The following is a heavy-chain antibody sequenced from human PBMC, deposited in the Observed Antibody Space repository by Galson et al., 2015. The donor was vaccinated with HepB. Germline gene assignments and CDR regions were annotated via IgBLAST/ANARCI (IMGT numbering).Heavy chain of an antibody. D-gene: IGHD3-22*01. Sequence: SLRLSCAASGFTVSSNYMSWVRQTPGKGLEWVSVIYSGGSTYYADSVKGRFTISRDNSKNTLYLQMNSLRAEDTAVCYCARDSSGYGMDVWGQGTTVTVSS. CDR3: ARDSSGYGMDV. CDR2: IYSGGST. J-gene: IGHJ6*02. CDR1: GFTVSSNY. V-gene: IGHV3-66*01.